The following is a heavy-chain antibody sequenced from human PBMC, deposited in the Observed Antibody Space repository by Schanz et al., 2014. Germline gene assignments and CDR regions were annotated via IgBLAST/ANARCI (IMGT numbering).Heavy chain of an antibody. CDR3: ARDRGYCSGGSCLTFDY. Sequence: QVQLVESGGGVFQPGSSLILSCAAYGFTLSSYAMPWVRQAPGTGLEWVAVISYDGSNKSYADSVKGRFTISRDNSKNTLYLQMNTLRAEDTAVYYCARDRGYCSGGSCLTFDYWGQGTLVTVSS. CDR1: GFTLSSYA. CDR2: ISYDGSNK. V-gene: IGHV3-30-3*01. J-gene: IGHJ4*02. D-gene: IGHD2-15*01.